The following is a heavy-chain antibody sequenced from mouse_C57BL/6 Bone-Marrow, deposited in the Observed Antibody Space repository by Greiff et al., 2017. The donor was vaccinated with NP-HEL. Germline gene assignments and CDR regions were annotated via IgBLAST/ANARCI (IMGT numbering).Heavy chain of an antibody. J-gene: IGHJ1*03. CDR2: IDPSDSET. CDR3: ALPIYYYGSSHWYFDV. D-gene: IGHD1-1*01. CDR1: GYTFTSYW. V-gene: IGHV1-52*01. Sequence: VQLQQPGAELVRPGSSVKLSCKASGYTFTSYWMHWVKQRPIQGLEWIGNIDPSDSETHYNQKFKNKATLTVDKSSSTAYMQLSSLTSEDSAVYYCALPIYYYGSSHWYFDVWGTGTTVTVSS.